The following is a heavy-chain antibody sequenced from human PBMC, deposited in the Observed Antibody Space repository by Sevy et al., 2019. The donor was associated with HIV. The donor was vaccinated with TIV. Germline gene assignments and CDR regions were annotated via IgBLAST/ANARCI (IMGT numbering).Heavy chain of an antibody. CDR2: IKQDGSVK. CDR1: GFTLNNYW. Sequence: GGSLRLSCAASGFTLNNYWMNWVRQAPGKGLEWVANIKQDGSVKYYVDSVKGRFTISRDNARNLVFLQMNSLRVEDTALYYCVRAIAADGSFWGLGTLVTVSS. J-gene: IGHJ4*02. CDR3: VRAIAADGSF. D-gene: IGHD6-13*01. V-gene: IGHV3-7*01.